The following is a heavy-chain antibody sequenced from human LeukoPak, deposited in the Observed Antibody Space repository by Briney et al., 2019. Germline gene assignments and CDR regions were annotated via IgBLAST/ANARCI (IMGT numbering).Heavy chain of an antibody. CDR3: VRDVGYSAYD. Sequence: EGSLRLSCAASGFTFRTSWMHWVRQAPRKGLVWVSLIKNDGITTTYADSVKGRFTISRDNAMNTVFLQMNSLRAEDTAVYYCVRDVGYSAYDWGQGTLVTVSS. D-gene: IGHD5-12*01. V-gene: IGHV3-74*01. J-gene: IGHJ4*02. CDR1: GFTFRTSW. CDR2: IKNDGITT.